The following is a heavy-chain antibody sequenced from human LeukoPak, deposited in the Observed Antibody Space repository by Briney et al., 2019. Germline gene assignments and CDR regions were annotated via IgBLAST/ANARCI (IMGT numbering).Heavy chain of an antibody. CDR1: GGTFTNYA. CDR3: ARGGGVDILTGFQY. J-gene: IGHJ4*02. V-gene: IGHV1-69*04. D-gene: IGHD3-9*01. CDR2: IIPILDVT. Sequence: PVKVSCKASGGTFTNYAINWVRQAPGQGLEWMGRIIPILDVTNYAQKFQGRVTITADQSTSTAYMELSSLRSEDTAVYYCARGGGVDILTGFQYWGQGTLVTVSS.